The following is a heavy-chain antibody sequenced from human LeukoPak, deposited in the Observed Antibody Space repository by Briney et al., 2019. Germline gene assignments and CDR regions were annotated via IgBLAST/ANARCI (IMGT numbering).Heavy chain of an antibody. CDR3: ARKGLLWFGLFDY. J-gene: IGHJ4*02. V-gene: IGHV1-3*01. CDR2: INAGNGNT. CDR1: GYTFTSYA. Sequence: ASVKVSRKASGYTFTSYAMHWVRQAPGQRLEWMGGINAGNGNTKYSQKFQGRVTITRDTSASTAYMELSSLRSEDTAVYYCARKGLLWFGLFDYWGQGTLVTVSS. D-gene: IGHD3-10*01.